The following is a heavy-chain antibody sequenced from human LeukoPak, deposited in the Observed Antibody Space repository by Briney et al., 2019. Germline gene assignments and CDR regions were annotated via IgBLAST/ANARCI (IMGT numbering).Heavy chain of an antibody. CDR3: AKGKCSGRYPRVLVDC. Sequence: RAGRSQRLFCAASGFTFDNYATHWVRQAPGKCLECVSVISWNLGCIVYADSVKGRFTISRDNAKNYLYLQMNSLRAEDTALYYCAKGKCSGRYPRVLVDCWGQGTLVTVSS. CDR1: GFTFDNYA. CDR2: ISWNLGCI. D-gene: IGHD1-26*01. V-gene: IGHV3-9*01. J-gene: IGHJ4*02.